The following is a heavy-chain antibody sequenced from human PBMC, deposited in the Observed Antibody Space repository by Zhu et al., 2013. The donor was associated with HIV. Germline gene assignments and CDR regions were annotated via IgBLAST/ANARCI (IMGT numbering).Heavy chain of an antibody. J-gene: IGHJ2*01. D-gene: IGHD6-13*01. V-gene: IGHV1-69*01. CDR3: ARDRGFDHSSREDPHSPITLLYWYFDL. Sequence: QVQLVQSGAEVKKPGSSVKVSCKASGGTFSSYAISWVRRAPGQGLEWMGGIIPIFGTANYAQKFQGRVTITADESTSTAYMELSSLRSEDTAVYYCARDRGFDHSSREDPHSPITLLYWYFDLWAWHPGHCLL. CDR2: IIPIFGTA. CDR1: GGTFSSYA.